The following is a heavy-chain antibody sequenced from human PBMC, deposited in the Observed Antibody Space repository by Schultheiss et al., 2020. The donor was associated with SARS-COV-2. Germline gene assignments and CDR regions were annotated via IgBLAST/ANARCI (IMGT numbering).Heavy chain of an antibody. CDR2: INHSGST. J-gene: IGHJ4*02. V-gene: IGHV4-34*01. Sequence: SETLSLTCAVYGGSFSGHYWSWIRQPPGKGLEWIGEINHSGSTNYNPSLKSRVTISVDTSKNQFSLKLSSVTAADTAVYYCAKSPYGSGNYFGDYWGRETLVTVSS. CDR1: GGSFSGHY. CDR3: AKSPYGSGNYFGDY. D-gene: IGHD3-10*01.